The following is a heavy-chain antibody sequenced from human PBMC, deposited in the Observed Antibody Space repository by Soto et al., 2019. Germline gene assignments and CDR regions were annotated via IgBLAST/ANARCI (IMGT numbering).Heavy chain of an antibody. Sequence: GGSLRLSCAASGFTFSNAWMNWVRQAPGKGLEWVGRIKSKTDGGTTDYAAPVKGRFTISRDDSKNTLYLQMNSLKTEDTAVYYCTTVGYCSGGSCSGYYYYGMDVWGQGTTVTVSS. J-gene: IGHJ6*02. CDR3: TTVGYCSGGSCSGYYYYGMDV. CDR2: IKSKTDGGTT. CDR1: GFTFSNAW. V-gene: IGHV3-15*07. D-gene: IGHD2-15*01.